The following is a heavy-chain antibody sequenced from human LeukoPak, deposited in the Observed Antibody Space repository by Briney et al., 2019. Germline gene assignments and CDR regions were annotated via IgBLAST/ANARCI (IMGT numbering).Heavy chain of an antibody. CDR3: ARVIPSDRSLDAFDI. Sequence: SETLSLTCTVSGYSISSGYYWGWIRQPPGKGLEWIGSIYHSGSTYYNPSLKSRVTISVDTSKNQFSLKLSSVTAADTAVYYCARVIPSDRSLDAFDIWGQGTMVTVSS. CDR1: GYSISSGYY. CDR2: IYHSGST. V-gene: IGHV4-38-2*02. D-gene: IGHD1-26*01. J-gene: IGHJ3*02.